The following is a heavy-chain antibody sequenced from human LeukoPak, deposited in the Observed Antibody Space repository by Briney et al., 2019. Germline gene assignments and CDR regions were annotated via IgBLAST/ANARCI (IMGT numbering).Heavy chain of an antibody. D-gene: IGHD3-10*01. Sequence: GAPGKVSCKASGYTVTSSGVSWGRQAPGQGLERRGWVMAYNGNAEYAHKLQGRGTMTTDTSTSTAYMELRSLRSDDTAVYYCARDGPGTSLWFGELEGYYGMDVWGQGTTVTVSS. CDR2: VMAYNGNA. CDR1: GYTVTSSG. V-gene: IGHV1-18*01. J-gene: IGHJ6*02. CDR3: ARDGPGTSLWFGELEGYYGMDV.